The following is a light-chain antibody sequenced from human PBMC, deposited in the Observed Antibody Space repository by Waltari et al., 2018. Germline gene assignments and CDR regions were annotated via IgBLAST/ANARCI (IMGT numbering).Light chain of an antibody. J-gene: IGKJ1*01. CDR2: KAS. CDR3: QQHNSYST. CDR1: QSISSR. Sequence: DIQMTQSPSTLSASVGDSVTITCRASQSISSRLAWYQKKPGKAPKLLISKASSLESGVPPRFSGRGSGTEFTLTISSLQPDDLATYYCQQHNSYSTFGQGTKVEIK. V-gene: IGKV1-5*03.